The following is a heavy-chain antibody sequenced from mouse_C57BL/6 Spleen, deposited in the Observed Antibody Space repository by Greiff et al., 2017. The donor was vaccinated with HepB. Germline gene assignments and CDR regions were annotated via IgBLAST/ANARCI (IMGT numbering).Heavy chain of an antibody. CDR1: GFTFSSYA. Sequence: EVQVVESGGGLVKPGGSLKLSCAASGFTFSSYAMSWVRQTPEKRLEWVATISDGGSYTYYPDNVKGRFTISRDNAMNNLYLQMSHLKSEDTAMYYCARDGAAQAALDYWGQGTTLTVSS. CDR2: ISDGGSYT. D-gene: IGHD3-2*02. V-gene: IGHV5-4*01. J-gene: IGHJ2*01. CDR3: ARDGAAQAALDY.